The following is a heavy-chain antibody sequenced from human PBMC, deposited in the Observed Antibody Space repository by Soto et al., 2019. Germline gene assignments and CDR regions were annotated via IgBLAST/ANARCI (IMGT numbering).Heavy chain of an antibody. CDR1: GFTFSSYG. V-gene: IGHV3-30*18. CDR2: ISYDGSNK. D-gene: IGHD3-10*01. Sequence: LRLSCAASGFTFSSYGMHWVRQAPGKGLEWVAVISYDGSNKYYADSVKGRFTISRDNSKNTLYLQMNSLRAEDTAVYYCAKDPVRGVISPGLMYYYYYGMDVWGQGTTVTVSS. CDR3: AKDPVRGVISPGLMYYYYYGMDV. J-gene: IGHJ6*02.